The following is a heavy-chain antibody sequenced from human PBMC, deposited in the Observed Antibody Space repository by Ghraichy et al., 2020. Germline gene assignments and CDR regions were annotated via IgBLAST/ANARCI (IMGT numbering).Heavy chain of an antibody. CDR2: IDWDDDK. V-gene: IGHV2-70*01. CDR3: ARIPPGSGELQRDYYYGMDV. CDR1: GFSLSTSGMC. J-gene: IGHJ6*02. D-gene: IGHD1-26*01. Sequence: SGPTLVKPTQTLTLTCTFSGFSLSTSGMCVSWIRQPPGKALEWLALIDWDDDKYYSTSLKTRLTISKDTSKNQVVLTMTNMDPVDTATYYCARIPPGSGELQRDYYYGMDVWGQGTTVTVSS.